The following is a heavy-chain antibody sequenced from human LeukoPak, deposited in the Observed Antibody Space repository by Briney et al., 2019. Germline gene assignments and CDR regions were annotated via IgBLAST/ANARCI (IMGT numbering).Heavy chain of an antibody. V-gene: IGHV4-38-2*02. J-gene: IGHJ5*02. CDR1: GYSIRSGYY. CDR3: ARDRVSRATYYYGSGSYGNWFDP. D-gene: IGHD3-10*01. CDR2: IYHSVST. Sequence: SETLSLTCAVSGYSIRSGYYWGWIRQPPGKGLEWIGSIYHSVSTYYNPSLKSRVTISVDTSKNQFSLKLSSVTDADTAVYYCARDRVSRATYYYGSGSYGNWFDPWGQGTLVTVSS.